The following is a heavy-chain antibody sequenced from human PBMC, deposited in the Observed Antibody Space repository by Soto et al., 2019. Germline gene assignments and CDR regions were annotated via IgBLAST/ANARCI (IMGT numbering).Heavy chain of an antibody. Sequence: QVQLQESGPGLVKPSETLSLTCTVSGGSISSHYWSWIRKPPGKGLEWIGFIYYSGSTYYNPSLKSRVTISVDTSNNQFSLKLRSVTAADTAMYYCARGCSTYRFCDYWGQGALVTVSS. CDR2: IYYSGST. CDR1: GGSISSHY. V-gene: IGHV4-59*11. D-gene: IGHD4-4*01. J-gene: IGHJ4*02. CDR3: ARGCSTYRFCDY.